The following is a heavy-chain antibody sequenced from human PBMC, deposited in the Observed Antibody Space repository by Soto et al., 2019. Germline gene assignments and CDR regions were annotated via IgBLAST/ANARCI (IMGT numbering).Heavy chain of an antibody. D-gene: IGHD5-12*01. V-gene: IGHV3-23*01. Sequence: VQLLESGGGFVQPGGSLRLSCTASGFTFSSYAMDWVRQAPGKGLEWLSAISGGGDASHYADSVKGRFTISRDNSKNSLYLQMNSLRAEDTAVYYCARGPPMATITFFAYWGQGTLVTVSS. CDR3: ARGPPMATITFFAY. CDR2: ISGGGDAS. CDR1: GFTFSSYA. J-gene: IGHJ4*02.